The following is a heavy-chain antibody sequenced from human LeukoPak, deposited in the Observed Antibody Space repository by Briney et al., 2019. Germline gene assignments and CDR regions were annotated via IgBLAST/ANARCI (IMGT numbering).Heavy chain of an antibody. CDR3: ARKRVITMIVVVITKGYFDY. Sequence: PSETLSLTCAVYGGSFSGYYWSWIRQPPGKGLEWIGEINHSGSTNYNPSLKSRVTISVDTSKNQFSLKLSSVTAADTAVYYCARKRVITMIVVVITKGYFDYWGQGTLVTVSS. CDR1: GGSFSGYY. V-gene: IGHV4-34*01. D-gene: IGHD3-22*01. J-gene: IGHJ4*02. CDR2: INHSGST.